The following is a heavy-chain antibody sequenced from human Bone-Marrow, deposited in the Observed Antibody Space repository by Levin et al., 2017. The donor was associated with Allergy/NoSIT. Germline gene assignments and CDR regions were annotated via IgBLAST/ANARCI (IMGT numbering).Heavy chain of an antibody. CDR2: IKSKTDGGTT. Sequence: GGSLRLSCAASGFTFSNAWMSWVRQAPGKGLEWVGRIKSKTDGGTTDYAAPVKGRFTISRDDSKNTLYLQMNSLKTEDTAVYYCTTDPRQLVPFYYYGMDVWGQGTTVTVSS. CDR3: TTDPRQLVPFYYYGMDV. D-gene: IGHD6-13*01. V-gene: IGHV3-15*01. CDR1: GFTFSNAW. J-gene: IGHJ6*02.